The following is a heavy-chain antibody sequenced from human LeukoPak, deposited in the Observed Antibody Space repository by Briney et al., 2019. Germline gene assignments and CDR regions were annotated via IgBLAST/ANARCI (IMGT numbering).Heavy chain of an antibody. CDR2: IIPIFGIV. CDR1: GGTFSSYA. Sequence: SVKVSCKASGGTFSSYAISWVRQAPGQGLEWMGRIIPIFGIVNYAQKIQGRVTITADKSTSTAYMELSSLRSEDTAVYYCAREAIAVAGDKRGSGGYYFDCWGQGTLVTVSS. CDR3: AREAIAVAGDKRGSGGYYFDC. D-gene: IGHD6-19*01. J-gene: IGHJ4*02. V-gene: IGHV1-69*04.